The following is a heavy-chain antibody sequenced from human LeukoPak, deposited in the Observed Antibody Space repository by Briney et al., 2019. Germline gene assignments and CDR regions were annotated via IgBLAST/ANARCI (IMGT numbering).Heavy chain of an antibody. D-gene: IGHD3-9*01. CDR2: ISGSGDFTT. Sequence: QPGGSLRLSCVASGFTFSSYAMSWVRQAPGEGLEWVSSISGSGDFTTYYADSVRGRFTISRTNSKNTLYLEMNRLRAEDTAVYYCAKDQTGRYFDWFPPSDYWGQGTLVTVSS. CDR3: AKDQTGRYFDWFPPSDY. J-gene: IGHJ4*02. V-gene: IGHV3-23*01. CDR1: GFTFSSYA.